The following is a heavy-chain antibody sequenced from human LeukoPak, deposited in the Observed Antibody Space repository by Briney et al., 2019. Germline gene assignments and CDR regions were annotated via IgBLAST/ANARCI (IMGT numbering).Heavy chain of an antibody. Sequence: PGGSLRLSCAASGFAFSNYYMSWVRQAPGKGLEWVSSISGSAGSTHYADSVKGRFTISRDNSKNTLLLQINSLRAEDTAVYYCAKDSGSYRVFDYWGQGTLVTVSS. V-gene: IGHV3-23*01. CDR3: AKDSGSYRVFDY. D-gene: IGHD1-26*01. J-gene: IGHJ4*02. CDR1: GFAFSNYY. CDR2: ISGSAGST.